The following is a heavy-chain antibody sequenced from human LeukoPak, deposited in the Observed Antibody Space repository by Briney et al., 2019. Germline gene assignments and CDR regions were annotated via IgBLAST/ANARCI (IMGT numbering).Heavy chain of an antibody. CDR2: ISAYNGNT. Sequence: ASVKVSFKSSGYTFTCYGISWLRQPPAQGLEWMGLISAYNGNTNYAQKLQGRVTMTTDTSTSTAYMELRSLRSDDTAVYYCARAGIAAAGPRSPFDYWGQGTLVTVSS. CDR1: GYTFTCYG. V-gene: IGHV1-18*01. J-gene: IGHJ4*02. D-gene: IGHD6-13*01. CDR3: ARAGIAAAGPRSPFDY.